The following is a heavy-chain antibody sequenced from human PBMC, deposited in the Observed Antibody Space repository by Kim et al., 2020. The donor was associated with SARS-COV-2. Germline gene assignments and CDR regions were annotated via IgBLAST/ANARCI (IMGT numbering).Heavy chain of an antibody. J-gene: IGHJ3*02. CDR2: IYPGDSDT. CDR1: GYSFTSYW. Sequence: GESLKISCKGSGYSFTSYWIGWVRQMPGKGLEWMGIIYPGDSDTRYSPSFQGQVTISADKSISTAYLQWSSLKASDTAMYYCASTSHGIVVVTAARGAFDIWGQWKMVTVSS. V-gene: IGHV5-51*01. CDR3: ASTSHGIVVVTAARGAFDI. D-gene: IGHD2-2*01.